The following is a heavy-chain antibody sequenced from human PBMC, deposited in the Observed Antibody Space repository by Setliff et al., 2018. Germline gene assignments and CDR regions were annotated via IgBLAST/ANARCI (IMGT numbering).Heavy chain of an antibody. CDR2: IHHTGTT. V-gene: IGHV4-31*03. CDR3: ARAKDGYDFDYFDY. Sequence: SETLSLTCTVSDGSIRSGDYWGWIRQHPGKGLEWIGYIHHTGTTFYNPSFRSRVTISVDTSKNQFSLKLTSLTAADTAVYYCARAKDGYDFDYFDYWGQGTPVTVSS. J-gene: IGHJ4*02. CDR1: DGSIRSGDY. D-gene: IGHD5-12*01.